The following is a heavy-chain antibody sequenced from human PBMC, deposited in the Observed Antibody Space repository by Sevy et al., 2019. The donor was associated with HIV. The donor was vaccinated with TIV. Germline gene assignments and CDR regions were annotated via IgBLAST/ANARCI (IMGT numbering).Heavy chain of an antibody. Sequence: SETLSLTCTVSGGSISSGDYYWSWLRQPPGRGLEWIGYIYYSGSTYYNPSLKSRFTISVDTSKNQFSLKLTSVTAADTAVYYYARESYEATRGYTFGFWGQGTLVTVSS. CDR1: GGSISSGDYY. J-gene: IGHJ4*02. CDR2: IYYSGST. D-gene: IGHD5-18*01. V-gene: IGHV4-30-4*01. CDR3: ARESYEATRGYTFGF.